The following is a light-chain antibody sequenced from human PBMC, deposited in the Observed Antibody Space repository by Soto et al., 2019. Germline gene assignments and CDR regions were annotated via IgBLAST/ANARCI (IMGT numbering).Light chain of an antibody. V-gene: IGKV3-20*01. CDR2: GAS. CDR3: QQYGSSPRMYT. Sequence: EIVLTQSPGTLSLSPGERATLSCRTSQSVSSSYLAWYQQKPGQAPRLLIYGASSRATGIPHRFSGSGSGTDFTLTISRLEPEDFAVYYCQQYGSSPRMYTFGQGTKLEIK. J-gene: IGKJ2*01. CDR1: QSVSSSY.